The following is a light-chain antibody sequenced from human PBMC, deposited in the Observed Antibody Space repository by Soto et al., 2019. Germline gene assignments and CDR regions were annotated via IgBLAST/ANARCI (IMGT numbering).Light chain of an antibody. Sequence: EIVLTQSPGTLSLSPGERATLSCRASQSVSSSYLAWYQQKPGQAPSLLVYGASSSATGIPDRFSGSGRETNLPLTTSRLEPEDFAVYYCQQYDSSPLTFGGGTKVEIK. J-gene: IGKJ4*01. CDR3: QQYDSSPLT. CDR2: GAS. V-gene: IGKV3-20*01. CDR1: QSVSSSY.